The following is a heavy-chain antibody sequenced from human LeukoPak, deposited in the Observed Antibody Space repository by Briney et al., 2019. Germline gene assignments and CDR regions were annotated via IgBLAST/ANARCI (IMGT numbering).Heavy chain of an antibody. CDR3: AAGGTMIVVEDAFDI. D-gene: IGHD3-22*01. CDR1: GYTFTDYY. Sequence: ASVKVSCKASGYTFTDYYMHWVRQAPGQGLEWMGWINPNSGGTNYAQKFQGRVTMTRDTSISTAYMELSRLRSDDTAVYYCAAGGTMIVVEDAFDIWGQGTMVTVSS. CDR2: INPNSGGT. V-gene: IGHV1-2*02. J-gene: IGHJ3*02.